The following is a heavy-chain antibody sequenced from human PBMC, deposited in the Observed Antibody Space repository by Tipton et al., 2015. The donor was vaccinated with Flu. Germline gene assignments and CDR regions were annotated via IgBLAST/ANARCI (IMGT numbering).Heavy chain of an antibody. CDR1: GYTFTSYG. CDR2: ISAYNGNT. V-gene: IGHV1-18*01. D-gene: IGHD2-2*02. J-gene: IGHJ4*02. CDR3: ARGPSCSSTSCYSGYYFDY. Sequence: QLVQSGAEVKKPGASVKVSCKASGYTFTSYGISWVRQAPGQGLEWMGWISAYNGNTNYAQKLQGRVTMTTDTSTSTACMELRSLRSDDTAVYYCARGPSCSSTSCYSGYYFDYWGQGTLVTVSS.